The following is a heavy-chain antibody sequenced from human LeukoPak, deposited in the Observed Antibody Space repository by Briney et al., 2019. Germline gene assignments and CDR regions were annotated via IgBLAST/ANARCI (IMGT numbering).Heavy chain of an antibody. D-gene: IGHD1-26*01. CDR3: ARGLGASGGYFLTFDY. J-gene: IGHJ4*02. CDR2: ISAYNGNT. V-gene: IGHV1-18*01. Sequence: ASVKVSCKASGYTFTSYSINWVRQAPGQGLEWMGLISAYNGNTKYAQKLQGRVTMTTDTSTTTAYMELRSLRSDDTSVYDCARGLGASGGYFLTFDYWGRGTLVTVSS. CDR1: GYTFTSYS.